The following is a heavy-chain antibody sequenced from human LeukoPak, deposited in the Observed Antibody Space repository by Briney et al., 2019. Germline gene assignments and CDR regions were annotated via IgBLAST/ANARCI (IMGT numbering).Heavy chain of an antibody. CDR3: AAAGRCSSTSCYSSRYYYYGMDV. Sequence: SETLSLTCAVYGGSFSGYCWSWIRQPPGKGLEWIREINHSGSTNYNPSLKSRVTISVDTSKNQFSLRLSSVTAAGTAVYYCAAAGRCSSTSCYSSRYYYYGMDVWGQGTTVTVSS. CDR2: INHSGST. J-gene: IGHJ6*02. D-gene: IGHD2-2*01. V-gene: IGHV4-34*01. CDR1: GGSFSGYC.